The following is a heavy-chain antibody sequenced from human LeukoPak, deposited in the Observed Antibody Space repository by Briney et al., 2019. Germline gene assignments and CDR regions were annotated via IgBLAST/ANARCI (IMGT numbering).Heavy chain of an antibody. CDR3: ARGFRSVTTWGYFDY. Sequence: PGGSLRLSCAASGFTVSTNNMSWVRQAPGKGLEWISLIYSGGGTYYADSAKGRFTISRDSSRNTLYLQMNSLRVEGTAVYYCARGFRSVTTWGYFDYWGQGALVTVSS. CDR2: IYSGGGT. V-gene: IGHV3-66*01. J-gene: IGHJ4*02. D-gene: IGHD4-17*01. CDR1: GFTVSTNN.